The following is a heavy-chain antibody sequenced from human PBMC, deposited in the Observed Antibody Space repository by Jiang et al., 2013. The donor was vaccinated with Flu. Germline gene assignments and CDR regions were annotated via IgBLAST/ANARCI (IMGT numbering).Heavy chain of an antibody. CDR1: GGSISSYY. CDR3: ARVSELERGDGMDV. CDR2: IYYSGST. Sequence: GLVKPSETLSLTCTVSGGSISSYYWSWIRQPPGKGLEWIGYIYYSGSTNYNPSLKSRVTISVDTSKNQFSLKLSSVTAADTAVYYCARVSELERGDGMDVWGQGTTVTVSS. J-gene: IGHJ6*02. V-gene: IGHV4-59*01. D-gene: IGHD1-1*01.